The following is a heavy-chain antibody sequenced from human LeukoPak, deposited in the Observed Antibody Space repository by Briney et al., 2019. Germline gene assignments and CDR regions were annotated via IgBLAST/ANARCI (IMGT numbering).Heavy chain of an antibody. V-gene: IGHV4-59*08. CDR2: IYYSGDT. D-gene: IGHD3-10*01. Sequence: SEALCLTCTVPGDSISSYYWSWIPQPPGKGLEWIGYIYYSGDTNSNPSLKSRVTISLDTSKNQFSLRLSSVTAAHTAVYYCARRVGVKPRYYFDYWGQGALVTVSS. CDR3: ARRVGVKPRYYFDY. CDR1: GDSISSYY. J-gene: IGHJ4*02.